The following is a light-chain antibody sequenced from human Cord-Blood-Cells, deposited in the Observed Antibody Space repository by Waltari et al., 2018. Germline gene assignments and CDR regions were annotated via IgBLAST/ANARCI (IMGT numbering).Light chain of an antibody. CDR1: QSVSSSY. CDR3: QQYGSSPRT. J-gene: IGKJ1*01. V-gene: IGKV3-20*01. Sequence: EIVLTLSPGTLSLSPGERATLSCRASQSVSSSYLAWYQQKPGQAPRLLSYGASSRATGIPDRFSGSGSGTDFTLTISRLEPEDFAVYYCQQYGSSPRTFGQGTKVEIK. CDR2: GAS.